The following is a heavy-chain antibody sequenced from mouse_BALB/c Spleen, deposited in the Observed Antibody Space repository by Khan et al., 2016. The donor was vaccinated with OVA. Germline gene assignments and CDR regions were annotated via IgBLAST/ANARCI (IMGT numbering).Heavy chain of an antibody. CDR3: ARELGRYYALDY. Sequence: EVQLQESGPGLVKPSQSLSLTCTVTGYSITSDYAWNWIRQFPGNKLEWMGFISYSGSTTYNPSLKSRITITRDTPKHQFFLQLQSVTSEDTATYSCARELGRYYALDYWGQGTSVTVSS. D-gene: IGHD4-1*01. CDR2: ISYSGST. V-gene: IGHV3-2*02. J-gene: IGHJ4*01. CDR1: GYSITSDYA.